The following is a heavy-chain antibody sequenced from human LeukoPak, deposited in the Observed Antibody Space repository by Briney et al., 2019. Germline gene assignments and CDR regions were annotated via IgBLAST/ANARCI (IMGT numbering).Heavy chain of an antibody. CDR1: GGTFSSYA. J-gene: IGHJ4*02. V-gene: IGHV1-69*04. CDR2: IIPILGIA. D-gene: IGHD3-10*01. Sequence: SVKVSCKASGGTFSSYAISWVRQAPGQGLEWMGRIIPILGIANYAQKFQGRVTITADKSTSTAYMELSSLRSEDTAVYYCARDASPLTMVRGVMDYWGQGTLVTVSS. CDR3: ARDASPLTMVRGVMDY.